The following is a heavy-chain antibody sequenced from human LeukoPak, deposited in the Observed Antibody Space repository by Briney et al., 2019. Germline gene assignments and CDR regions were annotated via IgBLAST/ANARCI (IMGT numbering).Heavy chain of an antibody. Sequence: SETLSLTCTVSGGSISTYYWSWIRQPAGKRLEWIGHIYTSGSTNYNPSLKSRVTMSVDTSKNQFSLKLTSVTAADTAVYYCARDGYSSSWFYYYYYMDVWGKGTTVTISS. CDR3: ARDGYSSSWFYYYYYMDV. D-gene: IGHD6-13*01. J-gene: IGHJ6*03. V-gene: IGHV4-4*07. CDR1: GGSISTYY. CDR2: IYTSGST.